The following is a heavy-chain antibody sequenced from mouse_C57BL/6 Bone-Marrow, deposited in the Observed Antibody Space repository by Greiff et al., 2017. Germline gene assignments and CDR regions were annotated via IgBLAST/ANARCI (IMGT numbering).Heavy chain of an antibody. J-gene: IGHJ3*01. V-gene: IGHV1-82*01. Sequence: SGPELVKPGASVKISCKASGYAFSSSWMNWVKQRPGKGLEWIGRIYPGDGDTNYNGKFKGKATLTADKSSSTAYMQLSSLTSEDSAVYFCARPRQLRLSFAYWGQGTLVTVSA. CDR1: GYAFSSSW. CDR2: IYPGDGDT. D-gene: IGHD3-2*02. CDR3: ARPRQLRLSFAY.